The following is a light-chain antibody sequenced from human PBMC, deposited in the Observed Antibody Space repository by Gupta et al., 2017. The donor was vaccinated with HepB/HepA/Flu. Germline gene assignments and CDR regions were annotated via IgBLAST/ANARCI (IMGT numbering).Light chain of an antibody. CDR2: DAS. J-gene: IGKJ4*01. Sequence: EIVLTQTPATLSLSPEERATLSCRASQSISSLLAWHQQKPGQAPSLLISDASSRAAGIPTRVSGRGSGKVFTPTISGLDPEFFPVFYCQHRSAWPLTFGRGTKVEIK. CDR1: QSISSL. V-gene: IGKV3-11*01. CDR3: QHRSAWPLT.